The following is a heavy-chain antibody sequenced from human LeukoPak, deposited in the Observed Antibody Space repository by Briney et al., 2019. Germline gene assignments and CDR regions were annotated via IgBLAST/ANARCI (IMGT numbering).Heavy chain of an antibody. D-gene: IGHD2-15*01. CDR1: GFTFSNYA. CDR3: AKDIFCSGGSCYERPFDY. Sequence: GGSLRLSCAASGFTFSNYAMSWVRQAPGKGLEWVSAISGGGGPTYYADSVKGRFTISRDNSKNTLYLQMNSLRAEDTAVYYCAKDIFCSGGSCYERPFDYWGQGTLVTVSS. CDR2: ISGGGGPT. V-gene: IGHV3-23*01. J-gene: IGHJ4*02.